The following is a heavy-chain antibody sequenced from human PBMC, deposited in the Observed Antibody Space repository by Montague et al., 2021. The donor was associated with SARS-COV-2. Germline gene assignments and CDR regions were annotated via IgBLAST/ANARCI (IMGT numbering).Heavy chain of an antibody. J-gene: IGHJ6*02. V-gene: IGHV3-33*01. D-gene: IGHD4-17*01. CDR1: GFTFSSYG. Sequence: SLRLSCAASGFTFSSYGMHWVRQAPGKGLEWVAVIWYDGSNKYYADSVKGRFTISRDNSKNTLYLQMNILRAEDTAVYYCASDYGDYQNYYYYYGMDVWGQGTTVTVSS. CDR2: IWYDGSNK. CDR3: ASDYGDYQNYYYYYGMDV.